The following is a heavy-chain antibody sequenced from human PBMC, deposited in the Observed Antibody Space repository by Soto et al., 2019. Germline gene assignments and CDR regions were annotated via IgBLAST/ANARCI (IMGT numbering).Heavy chain of an antibody. J-gene: IGHJ4*02. Sequence: AASVKVSCKASGGTFSSYIISWVRQAPGQGLEWMGRVIPILGIANYAQKFQGRVTITADESTSTAYMELSSLRSEDTAVYYCASLRAPRNLPSYWGQGTLVTVSS. CDR3: ASLRAPRNLPSY. V-gene: IGHV1-69*02. CDR2: VIPILGIA. CDR1: GGTFSSYI. D-gene: IGHD1-1*01.